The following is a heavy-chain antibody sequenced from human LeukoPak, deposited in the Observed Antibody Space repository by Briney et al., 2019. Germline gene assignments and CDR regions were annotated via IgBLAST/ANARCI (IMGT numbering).Heavy chain of an antibody. CDR1: GYTFMSYG. V-gene: IGHV1-18*01. D-gene: IGHD6-13*01. Sequence: GASVTLSCKALGYTFMSYGINWVRKAPGQGLEWMGWISTYDGNTNYAQKFQGRVTMTTDTSTSTAYMELRSLRFDDTGVYYCARPYRISWYYPAGVWGQGTPVTVSS. J-gene: IGHJ4*02. CDR2: ISTYDGNT. CDR3: ARPYRISWYYPAGV.